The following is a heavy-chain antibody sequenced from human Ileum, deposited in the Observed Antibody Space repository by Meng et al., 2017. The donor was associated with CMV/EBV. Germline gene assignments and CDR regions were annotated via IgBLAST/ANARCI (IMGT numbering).Heavy chain of an antibody. V-gene: IGHV3-48*03. CDR3: ARVGDYSLKD. Sequence: GESLKISCAASGFTFSNYQMNWVRQAPGKGLEWVSYISGSGSTIYYADSVRGRFTISRDNAKSSLHLQMNSLRAEDTAVYYCARVGDYSLKDWGQGTLVTVSS. D-gene: IGHD2-15*01. CDR1: GFTFSNYQ. CDR2: ISGSGSTI. J-gene: IGHJ4*02.